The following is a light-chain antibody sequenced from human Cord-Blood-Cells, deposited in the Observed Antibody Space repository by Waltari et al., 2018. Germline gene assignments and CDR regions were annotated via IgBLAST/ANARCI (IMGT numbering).Light chain of an antibody. CDR2: WAS. J-gene: IGKJ1*01. CDR3: QQYYSTPPWT. V-gene: IGKV4-1*01. CDR1: PSVLYSSNNKNY. Sequence: DIVMTQSPDSLAVSLGARATINCKSSPSVLYSSNNKNYLAWYQQKPGQPPKLLIYWASTRESGVPDRFSGSGSGTDFTLTISSLQAEDVAVYYCQQYYSTPPWTFGQGTKVEIK.